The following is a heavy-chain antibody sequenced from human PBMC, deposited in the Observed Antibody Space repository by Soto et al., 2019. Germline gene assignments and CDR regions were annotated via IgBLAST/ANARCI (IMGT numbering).Heavy chain of an antibody. J-gene: IGHJ1*01. CDR2: IIPIFGTA. CDR1: GGTFSSYA. CDR3: AKENVGEGGSYIQH. D-gene: IGHD1-26*01. Sequence: SVKVSCKASGGTFSSYAISWVRQAPGQGLEWMGGIIPIFGTANYAQKFQGRVTITADESTSTAYMELSSLKTEDTAVYYCAKENVGEGGSYIQHWGQGTLVTVSS. V-gene: IGHV1-69*13.